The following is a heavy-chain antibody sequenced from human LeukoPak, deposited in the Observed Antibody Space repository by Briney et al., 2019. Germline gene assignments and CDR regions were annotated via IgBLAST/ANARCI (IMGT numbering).Heavy chain of an antibody. CDR2: MNPNSGDT. J-gene: IGHJ6*02. CDR1: GYTFTSTE. CDR3: ARAPRQLSYYYGVDV. D-gene: IGHD5-18*01. V-gene: IGHV1-8*01. Sequence: ASVKVSCKASGYTFTSTEIMWVRQATGQGLEWMGWMNPNSGDTGYAQKFQGRVTMTRDTSTSTAYMEQSRLRFEDTAVYYCARAPRQLSYYYGVDVWGQGTTVTVSS.